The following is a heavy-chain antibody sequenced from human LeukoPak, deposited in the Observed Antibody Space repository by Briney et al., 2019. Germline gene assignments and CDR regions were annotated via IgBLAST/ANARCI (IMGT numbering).Heavy chain of an antibody. CDR1: GYTFTSYG. D-gene: IGHD2-2*01. CDR2: FIPIFGTA. J-gene: IGHJ4*02. Sequence: ASVTVSCKASGYTFTSYGISWVRQAPGQGLEWMGGFIPIFGTANYAQKFQGRVTITTDESTSTAYMELSSLRSEDTAVYYCARAGCSSTSCPYYFDYWGQGTLVTVSS. CDR3: ARAGCSSTSCPYYFDY. V-gene: IGHV1-69*05.